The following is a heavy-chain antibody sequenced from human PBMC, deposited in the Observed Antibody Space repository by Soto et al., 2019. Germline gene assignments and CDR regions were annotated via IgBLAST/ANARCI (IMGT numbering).Heavy chain of an antibody. Sequence: QVQLVQSGAEVKKPGASVKVSCKASGYTFTGYYMHWVRQAPGQGLEWMGWINPNSGGTNYAQKFQGWVTLTRDTSISTAYMELSRLRSDDPAVYYCARAGSYNYYYGMDVWGQGTTVTVSS. CDR3: ARAGSYNYYYGMDV. CDR1: GYTFTGYY. V-gene: IGHV1-2*04. CDR2: INPNSGGT. J-gene: IGHJ6*02. D-gene: IGHD1-26*01.